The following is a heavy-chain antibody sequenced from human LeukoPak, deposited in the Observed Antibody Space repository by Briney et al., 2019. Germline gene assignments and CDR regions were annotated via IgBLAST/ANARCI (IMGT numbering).Heavy chain of an antibody. Sequence: PSETLSLTCTVSGGSISTSNYYWGWIRQPPGKGLEWIGNIFYSGSTYYSPSLRSRVTISLDTSRNQFSLKLSSVTAADTAMYYSAREAYDVLTSDWFDPWGQGTLVTVSS. V-gene: IGHV4-39*07. J-gene: IGHJ5*02. D-gene: IGHD3-9*01. CDR2: IFYSGST. CDR3: AREAYDVLTSDWFDP. CDR1: GGSISTSNYY.